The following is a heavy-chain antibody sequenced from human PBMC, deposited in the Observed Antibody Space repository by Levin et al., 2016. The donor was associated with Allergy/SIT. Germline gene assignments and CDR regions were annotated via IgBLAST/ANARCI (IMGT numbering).Heavy chain of an antibody. CDR3: ARAESGEWYQLLRFDP. Sequence: ASVKVSCKASGYTFTGYYMHWVRQAPGQGLEWMGWINPNSGGTNYAQKFQGRVTMTRDTSISTAYMELSRLRSDDTAVYYCARAESGEWYQLLRFDPWGQGTLVTVSS. J-gene: IGHJ5*02. CDR1: GYTFTGYY. V-gene: IGHV1-2*02. CDR2: INPNSGGT. D-gene: IGHD2-2*01.